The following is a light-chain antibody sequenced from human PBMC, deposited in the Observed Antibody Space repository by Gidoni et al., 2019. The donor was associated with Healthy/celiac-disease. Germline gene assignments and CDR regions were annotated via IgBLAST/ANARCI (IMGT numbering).Light chain of an antibody. V-gene: IGKV3-20*01. Sequence: DIVLTQSPATLSLSPGERATISCRASQSVSSRYLAWYQQTPGQAPRLLLYGASSRATGSPDRCSGSGSGTDFTITISRLEPEDDAVNYCQQYGSSPPITFGQGTHLEIK. J-gene: IGKJ5*01. CDR3: QQYGSSPPIT. CDR1: QSVSSRY. CDR2: GAS.